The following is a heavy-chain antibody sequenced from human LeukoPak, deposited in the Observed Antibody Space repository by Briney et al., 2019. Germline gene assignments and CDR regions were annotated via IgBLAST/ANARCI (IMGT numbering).Heavy chain of an antibody. D-gene: IGHD1-26*01. CDR2: IRSKAYGWKT. CDR3: TRGRRATPDY. CDR1: GFTFGEYS. J-gene: IGHJ4*02. V-gene: IGHV3-49*04. Sequence: PGGSLRLSCTASGFTFGEYSMNWVRQAPGKGLEWVGFIRSKAYGWKTEYAASVKGRFTISRDDSKSITYLQMNSLKTEDTAVYYCTRGRRATPDYWGQGTLVTVSS.